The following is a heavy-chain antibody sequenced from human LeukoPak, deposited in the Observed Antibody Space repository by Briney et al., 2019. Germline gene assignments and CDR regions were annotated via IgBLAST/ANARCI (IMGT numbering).Heavy chain of an antibody. J-gene: IGHJ4*02. D-gene: IGHD3-3*01. CDR3: ARDHFDFWSGYSATYFDY. V-gene: IGHV1-2*02. CDR1: GYTFTGYY. CDR2: INPNSGGT. Sequence: ASVKVSCKASGYTFTGYYMHWVRQAPGQGLEWMAWINPNSGGTSYAQKFQGRVTMTRDPSISTAYMELSRLTSDDTAVYYCARDHFDFWSGYSATYFDYWGQGTLVTVSS.